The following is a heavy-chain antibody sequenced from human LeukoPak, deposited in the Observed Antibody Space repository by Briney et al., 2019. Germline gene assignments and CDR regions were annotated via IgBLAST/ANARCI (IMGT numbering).Heavy chain of an antibody. D-gene: IGHD2-2*01. Sequence: GASVKVSCKASGYTFTRYYMHWVRQAPGPGLEWMGIINPSDGSSSYAQKFQGRVTMTRDTSTSTVYMELSRLRSDDTAVYYCASSIVYCSSTSCYFNWGQGTLVTVSS. V-gene: IGHV1-46*01. J-gene: IGHJ4*02. CDR1: GYTFTRYY. CDR3: ASSIVYCSSTSCYFN. CDR2: INPSDGSS.